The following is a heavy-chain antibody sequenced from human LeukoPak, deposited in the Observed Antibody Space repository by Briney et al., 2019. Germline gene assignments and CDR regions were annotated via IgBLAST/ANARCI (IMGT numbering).Heavy chain of an antibody. D-gene: IGHD5-24*01. J-gene: IGHJ4*02. CDR1: GFIVSSNY. CDR3: ARGDGYNFN. V-gene: IGHV3-66*02. Sequence: GGSLRLSCAASGFIVSSNYMSWVRQAPGKGLEWVSVIYSSGSTSYADSVKGRFTISRDNSKNTLYLQMNTLRAEDTAVYYCARGDGYNFNWGQGTLVTVSS. CDR2: IYSSGST.